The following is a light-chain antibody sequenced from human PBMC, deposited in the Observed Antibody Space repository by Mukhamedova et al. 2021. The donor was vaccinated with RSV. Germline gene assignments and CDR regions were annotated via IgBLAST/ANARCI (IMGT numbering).Light chain of an antibody. CDR3: SSYVGGKDIV. V-gene: IGLV2-8*01. Sequence: WYQRHPGKAPKLIIYEVNKRASGVPDRLSGTKSGNTASLTVSGLQAEDEADYYCSSYVGGKDIVFGGGTKLTVL. J-gene: IGLJ2*01. CDR2: EVN.